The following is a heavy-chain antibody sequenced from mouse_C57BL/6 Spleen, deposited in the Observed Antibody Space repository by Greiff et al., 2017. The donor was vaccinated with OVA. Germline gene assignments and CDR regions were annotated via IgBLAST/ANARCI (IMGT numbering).Heavy chain of an antibody. J-gene: IGHJ2*01. V-gene: IGHV1-69*01. CDR3: ARSGGHSKISYFDY. CDR1: GYTFTSYW. Sequence: QVQLQQPGAELVMPGASVKLSCKASGYTFTSYWMHWVKQRPGQGLEWIGEIDPSDSYTNYNQKFKGKSTLTVDKSSSTAYMQLSSLTSEDSAVYYCARSGGHSKISYFDYWGQGTTLTVSS. D-gene: IGHD2-5*01. CDR2: IDPSDSYT.